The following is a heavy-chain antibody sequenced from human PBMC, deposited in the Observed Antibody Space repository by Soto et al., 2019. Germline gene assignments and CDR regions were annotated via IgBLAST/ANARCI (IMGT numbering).Heavy chain of an antibody. Sequence: SETLALTCAVSGGSITSGGSSGTWIRQPPGKGLEWIGYIYHSGSTYYNPSLKSRVTVSVDRSKNQFSLNLISVTAADTAVYYCARVPVRNYYGAGTYNNSFSVLAFWGKGTTVPVSS. CDR2: IYHSGST. D-gene: IGHD3-10*01. CDR1: GGSITSGGSS. V-gene: IGHV4-30-2*01. J-gene: IGHJ6*04. CDR3: ARVPVRNYYGAGTYNNSFSVLAF.